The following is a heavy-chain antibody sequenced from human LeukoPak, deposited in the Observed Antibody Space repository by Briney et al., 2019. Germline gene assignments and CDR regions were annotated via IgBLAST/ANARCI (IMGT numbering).Heavy chain of an antibody. CDR1: GFTFSSYS. V-gene: IGHV3-21*01. D-gene: IGHD6-6*01. CDR3: ASSSGIATRPCDY. CDR2: ISSSSSYI. J-gene: IGHJ4*02. Sequence: GGSLRLSCAASGFTFSSYSMNWVRQAPGKGLEWVSSISSSSSYIYYADSVKGRFTISRDNAKNSLYLQMNSLRADDTAVYYCASSSGIATRPCDYWGQGTLVTVSS.